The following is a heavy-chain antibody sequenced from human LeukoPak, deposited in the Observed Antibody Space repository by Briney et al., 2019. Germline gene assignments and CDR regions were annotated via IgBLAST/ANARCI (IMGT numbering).Heavy chain of an antibody. CDR2: IYYSGST. J-gene: IGHJ5*02. CDR1: GGSFSGYY. CDR3: ARSPTGWFDP. Sequence: SETLSLTCAVYGGSFSGYYWSWIRQPPGKGLEWIGYIYYSGSTNYNPSLKSRVTISVDTSKNQFSLKLSSVTAADTAVYYCARSPTGWFDPWGQGTLVTVSS. V-gene: IGHV4-59*01.